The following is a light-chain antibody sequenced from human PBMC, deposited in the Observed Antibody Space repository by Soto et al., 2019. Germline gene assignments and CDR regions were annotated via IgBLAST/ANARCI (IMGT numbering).Light chain of an antibody. V-gene: IGKV3-15*01. Sequence: EIVMTQSPVTLSVSPGERATLSCRASQSVSSNLAWYQQKPGQAPRLLIYGASTRATGIPARFSGSGSGTEFTLTISSLQSEEFAVYYCQQYNNWPPWTLGQGTKVDIK. CDR2: GAS. CDR1: QSVSSN. J-gene: IGKJ1*01. CDR3: QQYNNWPPWT.